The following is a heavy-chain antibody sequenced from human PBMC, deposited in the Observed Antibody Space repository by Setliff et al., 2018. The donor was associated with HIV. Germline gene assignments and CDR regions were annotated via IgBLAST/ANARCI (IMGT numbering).Heavy chain of an antibody. J-gene: IGHJ5*02. D-gene: IGHD3-9*01. CDR3: ARDLRGFNNWFDP. Sequence: ASVKVSCKASGYIFSTYGISWVRQTPGQGLEWMGWISPYNGNTEYAQKFQGRVTMSTDTSTSTAYMEVRSLRSDDTAVYYCARDLRGFNNWFDPWGQGTLVTVSS. V-gene: IGHV1-18*01. CDR2: ISPYNGNT. CDR1: GYIFSTYG.